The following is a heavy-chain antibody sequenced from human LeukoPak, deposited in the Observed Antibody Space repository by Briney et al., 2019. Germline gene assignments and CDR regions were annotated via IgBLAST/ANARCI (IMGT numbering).Heavy chain of an antibody. J-gene: IGHJ3*02. Sequence: GGSLRISCVASGFAFNTYWMTWVRQAPGKGLEWVSSISSSSSYIYYADSVKGRFTISRDNAKNSLYLQMNSLRAEDTAVYYCAREYNWDAFDIWGQGTMVTVSS. V-gene: IGHV3-21*01. D-gene: IGHD1-20*01. CDR3: AREYNWDAFDI. CDR2: ISSSSSYI. CDR1: GFAFNTYW.